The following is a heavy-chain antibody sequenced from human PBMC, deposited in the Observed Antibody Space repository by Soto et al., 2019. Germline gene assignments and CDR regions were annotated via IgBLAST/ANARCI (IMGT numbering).Heavy chain of an antibody. Sequence: SETLSLTCTVSGGSISSYYWSWIRQPPGKGLEWIGYIYYSGSTNYNPSLKSRVTISVDTSKNQFSLKLSSVTAADTAVYYCARDEPYGGAFDYWGQGTLVTVSS. D-gene: IGHD2-21*01. CDR1: GGSISSYY. CDR3: ARDEPYGGAFDY. CDR2: IYYSGST. J-gene: IGHJ4*02. V-gene: IGHV4-59*01.